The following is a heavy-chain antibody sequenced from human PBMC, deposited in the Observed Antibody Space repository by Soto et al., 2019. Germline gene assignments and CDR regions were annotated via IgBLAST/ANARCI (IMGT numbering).Heavy chain of an antibody. V-gene: IGHV3-48*02. J-gene: IGHJ6*02. CDR1: GFTFSSYS. Sequence: GGSLRLSCAASGFTFSSYSMNWVRQAPGKGLEWVSYISSSSSTIYYADSVKGRFTISRDNAKNSLYLQMNSLRDEDTAVYYCAREHRMVLPIYYYYGMDVWGQGTTVTVSS. CDR3: AREHRMVLPIYYYYGMDV. CDR2: ISSSSSTI. D-gene: IGHD2-8*01.